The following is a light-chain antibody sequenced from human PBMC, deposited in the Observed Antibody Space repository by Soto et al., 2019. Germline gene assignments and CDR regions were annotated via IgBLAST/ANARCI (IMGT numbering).Light chain of an antibody. J-gene: IGLJ1*01. CDR1: RSGVGGYNY. CDR3: SSYTSSSTLHV. CDR2: DVS. Sequence: QSVLTPPASLSGFPGQSVTISCTGTRSGVGGYNYVSWYQQHPGKAPKLMIYDVSNRPSGVSNRFSGSKSGNTASLTISGLQAEVEADYYCSSYTSSSTLHVFGTGTKVTVL. V-gene: IGLV2-14*01.